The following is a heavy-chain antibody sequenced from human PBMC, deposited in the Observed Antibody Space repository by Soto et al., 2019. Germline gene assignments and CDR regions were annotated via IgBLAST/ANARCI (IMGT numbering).Heavy chain of an antibody. V-gene: IGHV3-53*01. CDR3: ATWHEREHAYDV. CDR2: LYDVDGT. CDR1: GLTVSGKKY. Sequence: DVQLVESGGGWIQPGESLRLSCAAFGLTVSGKKYVAWVRQAPWKGLEWVSALYDVDGTYYADSLKGRFTTSTDSSKTTVYLQMNDLRPDDTAVYYCATWHEREHAYDVWGQGTTVTVSS. J-gene: IGHJ3*01. D-gene: IGHD1-1*01.